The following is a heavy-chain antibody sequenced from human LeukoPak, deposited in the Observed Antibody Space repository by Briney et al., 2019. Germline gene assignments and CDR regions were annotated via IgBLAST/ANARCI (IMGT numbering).Heavy chain of an antibody. D-gene: IGHD2-2*02. CDR2: IYYSGST. J-gene: IGHJ4*02. Sequence: SETLSLTCTVSGGSISSHYWSWVRQPPGKGLEWIGYIYYSGSTNYNPSLKSRVTISVDTSKNQSSLKLSSVTAPDTVVYYCARNYCSSTSCYTPFDYWGQGTLVTVSS. V-gene: IGHV4-59*11. CDR1: GGSISSHY. CDR3: ARNYCSSTSCYTPFDY.